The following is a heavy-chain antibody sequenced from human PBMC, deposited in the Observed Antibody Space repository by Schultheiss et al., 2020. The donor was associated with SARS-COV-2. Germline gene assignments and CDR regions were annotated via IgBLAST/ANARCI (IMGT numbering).Heavy chain of an antibody. CDR1: GYSFTSYW. J-gene: IGHJ6*02. V-gene: IGHV5-51*01. CDR2: IFPGDSDT. CDR3: ARPSMDFWSGYESNYYYYGMDV. D-gene: IGHD3-3*01. Sequence: GGSLRLSCKGSGYSFTSYWIGWVRQMPGKGLEWMGIIFPGDSDTRYSPSFQGQVTISADKSAAYLQWSSLKASDTAMYYCARPSMDFWSGYESNYYYYGMDVWGQGTTVTVSS.